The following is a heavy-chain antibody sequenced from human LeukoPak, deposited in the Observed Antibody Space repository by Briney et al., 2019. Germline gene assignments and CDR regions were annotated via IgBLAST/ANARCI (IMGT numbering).Heavy chain of an antibody. CDR1: GFTISSNY. Sequence: PGGSLRLSCAASGFTISSNYMSWVRQAPGKGLEWVSSISSSSSYIYYADSVKGRFTISRDNAKNSLYLQMNSLRAEDTAVYYCARSLGPEDWGQGTLVTVSS. V-gene: IGHV3-21*01. CDR2: ISSSSSYI. CDR3: ARSLGPED. D-gene: IGHD1-26*01. J-gene: IGHJ4*02.